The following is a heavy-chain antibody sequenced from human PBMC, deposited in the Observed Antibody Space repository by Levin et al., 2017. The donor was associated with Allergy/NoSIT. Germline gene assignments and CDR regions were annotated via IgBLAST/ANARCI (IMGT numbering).Heavy chain of an antibody. Sequence: SETLSLTCTVSGGSISTYYWTWIRQPPGKGLEWIGYIYNSGSTRYNPSLKSRVTISVDTSKNQFSLKLNSVTAADTAVYYCASVGYCAYTTCQGDYWGQGTLVTVSS. D-gene: IGHD2-15*01. J-gene: IGHJ4*02. V-gene: IGHV4-59*01. CDR3: ASVGYCAYTTCQGDY. CDR2: IYNSGST. CDR1: GGSISTYY.